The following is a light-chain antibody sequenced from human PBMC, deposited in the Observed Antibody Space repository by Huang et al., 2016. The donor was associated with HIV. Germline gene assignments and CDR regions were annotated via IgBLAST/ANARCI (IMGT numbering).Light chain of an antibody. V-gene: IGKV2-30*01. CDR2: NVF. J-gene: IGKJ2*01. CDR3: MQGTHRPPYT. CDR1: QSLEYSDGNTY. Sequence: DVVLNQSPLSLPVTLGQSASISCRSSQSLEYSDGNTYLSWFHQRPVQSPRRLIYNVFKRDAGVPDRFSGSGSGTDFTLKISRVEAEDVGIYYCMQGTHRPPYTFGQGTKLEI.